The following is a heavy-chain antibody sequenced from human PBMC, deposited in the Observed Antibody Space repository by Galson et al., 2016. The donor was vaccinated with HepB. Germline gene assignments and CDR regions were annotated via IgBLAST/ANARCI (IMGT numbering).Heavy chain of an antibody. J-gene: IGHJ6*02. V-gene: IGHV4-31*03. Sequence: TLSLTCTVSGGSISSSAYYWSWIRQHPGKGLEWIGYIYYSGSTYYNPSLKSRVTISVDTSKNHFSLKLSSVTAADSAVYYCASGRVLWFGEVGTSPRSSYYGMDVWGQGTPVTVSS. CDR1: GGSISSSAYY. D-gene: IGHD3-10*01. CDR2: IYYSGST. CDR3: ASGRVLWFGEVGTSPRSSYYGMDV.